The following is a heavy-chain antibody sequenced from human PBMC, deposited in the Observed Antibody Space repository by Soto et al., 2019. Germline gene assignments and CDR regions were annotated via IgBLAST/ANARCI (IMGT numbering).Heavy chain of an antibody. CDR2: IIPIFGTA. CDR3: ARGLAGTFVY. J-gene: IGHJ4*02. V-gene: IGHV1-69*13. CDR1: GGTFSSYA. Sequence: GASVKVSCKASGGTFSSYAISWVRQAPGQGLEWMGGIIPIFGTANYAQKFQGRVTITADESTSTAYVELSSLRSEDTAVYYCARGLAGTFVYWGQGTLVTVSS. D-gene: IGHD6-19*01.